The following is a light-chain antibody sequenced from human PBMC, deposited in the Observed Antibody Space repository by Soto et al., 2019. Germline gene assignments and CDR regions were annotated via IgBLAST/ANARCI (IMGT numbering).Light chain of an antibody. CDR1: SSNIGSYT. Sequence: QSVLTQPPSASGTPGQRVTISCSGSSSNIGSYTVNWYQQLPGTAPKLLMYNNNQRPSRVPDRFSGSKSGTSASLAISGLQSEDEADYYCAAWDDSLNGVVFGGGTKLTVL. V-gene: IGLV1-44*01. CDR3: AAWDDSLNGVV. CDR2: NNN. J-gene: IGLJ2*01.